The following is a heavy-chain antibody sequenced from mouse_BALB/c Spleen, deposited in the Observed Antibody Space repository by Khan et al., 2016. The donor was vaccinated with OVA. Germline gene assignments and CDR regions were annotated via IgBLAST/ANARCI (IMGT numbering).Heavy chain of an antibody. J-gene: IGHJ3*01. D-gene: IGHD2-4*01. Sequence: QVQLKQSGPGLVQPSQSLSITCTVSDFSLTNYSVHCVRQSPGKGLEWLGVIWSAGSTDYNAAFISRLRISKDTSRSQVFFKMNSLQPNDTAIYYWTRRGYDYGRGAWFAYWDQGTLVTVSA. CDR2: IWSAGST. CDR3: TRRGYDYGRGAWFAY. V-gene: IGHV2-2*02. CDR1: DFSLTNYS.